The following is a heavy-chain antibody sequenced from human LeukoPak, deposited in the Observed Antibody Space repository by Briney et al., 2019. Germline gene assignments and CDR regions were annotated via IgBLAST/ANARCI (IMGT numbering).Heavy chain of an antibody. D-gene: IGHD4-11*01. CDR3: ARGQIHSNYFDY. J-gene: IGHJ4*02. Sequence: ASVKVSCKGSGYTLSNHAFSWVRQAPGQGLEWMGWISADNGNTNHAQKFQGRVSLTTDTSTSTAYMELSSLRSEDTAVYYCARGQIHSNYFDYWGQGTLVTVSS. CDR2: ISADNGNT. CDR1: GYTLSNHA. V-gene: IGHV1-18*04.